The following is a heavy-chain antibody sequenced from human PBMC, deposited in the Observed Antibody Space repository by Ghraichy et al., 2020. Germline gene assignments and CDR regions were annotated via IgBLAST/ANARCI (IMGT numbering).Heavy chain of an antibody. Sequence: GESLNISCKGSGYSFTSYWIGWVRQMPGKGLEWMGIIYPGDSDTRYSPSFQGQVTISADKSISTAYLQWSSLKASDTAMYYCARNRNPMATIAMILSGFDYWCQGTLVTVSS. V-gene: IGHV5-51*01. CDR2: IYPGDSDT. J-gene: IGHJ4*02. CDR3: ARNRNPMATIAMILSGFDY. CDR1: GYSFTSYW. D-gene: IGHD5-24*01.